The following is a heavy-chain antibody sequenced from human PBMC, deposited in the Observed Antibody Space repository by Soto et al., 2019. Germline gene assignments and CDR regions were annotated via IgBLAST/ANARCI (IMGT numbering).Heavy chain of an antibody. Sequence: EVQVVESGGGLVQPGGSLRLSCAGSGFTFSDHSMDWVRQAPGKGLEWVAGIRNKGKRNTTEEAASVKGRFTISRDDTKNSQYLQMNRLKTEDTAEYYCARLSAAASKAFDIWGQGTLVTVSS. D-gene: IGHD6-13*01. CDR1: GFTFSDHS. CDR3: ARLSAAASKAFDI. J-gene: IGHJ3*02. CDR2: IRNKGKRNTT. V-gene: IGHV3-72*01.